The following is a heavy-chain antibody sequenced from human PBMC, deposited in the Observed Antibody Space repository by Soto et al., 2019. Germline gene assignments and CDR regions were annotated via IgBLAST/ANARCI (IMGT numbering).Heavy chain of an antibody. Sequence: EVQLPESGGGLVKPGGSLRLSCAASRFTFSNAWMSWVRQVPGKGMEWIARIKTKSDGQTIDYAAPAKGRFTISRNDSKTTLYLQMTSLKSQHTAVYYCTAHVGYDSTGFSLDYWGQGTLVTVSS. CDR3: TAHVGYDSTGFSLDY. V-gene: IGHV3-15*01. CDR2: IKTKSDGQTI. D-gene: IGHD3-22*01. CDR1: RFTFSNAW. J-gene: IGHJ4*02.